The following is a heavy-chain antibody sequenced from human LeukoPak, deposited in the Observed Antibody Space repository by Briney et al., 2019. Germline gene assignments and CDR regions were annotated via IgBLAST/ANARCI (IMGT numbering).Heavy chain of an antibody. V-gene: IGHV3-64*01. CDR1: GLTFSTYA. Sequence: GGSLRLSCAASGLTFSTYAMHWVRQSPGKGLKYVSAISSNGVSTYYANSVKGRFTISRDNSKNTLYLQMGSLRAEDMAVYYCAREGLSYDYWGQGTLVTVSS. D-gene: IGHD3-10*01. J-gene: IGHJ4*02. CDR2: ISSNGVST. CDR3: AREGLSYDY.